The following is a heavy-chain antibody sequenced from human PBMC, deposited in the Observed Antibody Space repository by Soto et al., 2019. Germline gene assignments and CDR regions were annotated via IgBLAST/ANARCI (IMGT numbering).Heavy chain of an antibody. J-gene: IGHJ4*02. CDR3: ARRGDDSSGYYLTSDY. Sequence: HGESLKISCKGSGYSFTSYWISWVRQMPGKGLEWMGRIDPSDSYTNYSPSFQGHVTISADKSISTAYLQWSSLKASDTAMYYCARRGDDSSGYYLTSDYWGQGTLVTVSS. D-gene: IGHD3-22*01. V-gene: IGHV5-10-1*01. CDR2: IDPSDSYT. CDR1: GYSFTSYW.